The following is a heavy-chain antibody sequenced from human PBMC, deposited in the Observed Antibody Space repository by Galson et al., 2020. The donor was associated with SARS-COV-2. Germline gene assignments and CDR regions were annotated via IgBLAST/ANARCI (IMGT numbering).Heavy chain of an antibody. CDR1: GFTFSSYG. D-gene: IGHD4-17*01. V-gene: IGHV3-33*01. CDR2: IRYDGSNK. CDR3: AREAVYGDYGGIDY. J-gene: IGHJ4*02. Sequence: QAGGSLRLSCAASGFTFSSYGMHWVRQAPGKGMEWVAAIRYDGSNKYYADSGKGRFTISRDNSKNTLYLQMNSLRAEDTAVYYCAREAVYGDYGGIDYWGQGTLVTVSS.